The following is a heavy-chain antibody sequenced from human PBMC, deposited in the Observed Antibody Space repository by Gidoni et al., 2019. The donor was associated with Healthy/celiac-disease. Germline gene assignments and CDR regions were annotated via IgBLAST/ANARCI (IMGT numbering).Heavy chain of an antibody. J-gene: IGHJ6*02. CDR2: IWYDGSNK. D-gene: IGHD3-10*01. CDR3: ARDHPIMVRGVCPMDV. Sequence: QVQLVESGGGVVHPGRSLRLPCAASGFPFSSYGMHWVLQAPGKGLEWVAVIWYDGSNKYYADSVKGRVTISRDNSKNTLYLQMNSLRAEDTAVYYCARDHPIMVRGVCPMDVWGQGTTVTVSS. CDR1: GFPFSSYG. V-gene: IGHV3-33*01.